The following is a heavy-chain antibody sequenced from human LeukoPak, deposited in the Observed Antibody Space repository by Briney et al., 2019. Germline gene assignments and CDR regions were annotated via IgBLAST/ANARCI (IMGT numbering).Heavy chain of an antibody. Sequence: PGGSLRLSCAVSGLTFSSSWMDWVRQAPGKGLEWVASINPDGIKRYSADSVKGRFTISRDNAGNSLYLQMDSLRVEDTAFYYCARDLAFSRLDYWGRGVLVTVSS. CDR3: ARDLAFSRLDY. D-gene: IGHD2/OR15-2a*01. J-gene: IGHJ4*02. V-gene: IGHV3-7*01. CDR1: GLTFSSSW. CDR2: INPDGIKR.